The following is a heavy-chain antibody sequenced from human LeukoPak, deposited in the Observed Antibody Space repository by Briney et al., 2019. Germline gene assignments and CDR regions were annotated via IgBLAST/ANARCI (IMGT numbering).Heavy chain of an antibody. Sequence: GGSLRLSCAASGFTFTTYSMNWVRQAPGKGLEWVAYISSSSSTIYYADSVKGRFTISRDNAKNSLYLQMNSLRDEDTAVYYCARDYYGDYSFDYWGQGTLVTVSS. CDR3: ARDYYGDYSFDY. V-gene: IGHV3-48*02. D-gene: IGHD4-17*01. J-gene: IGHJ4*02. CDR2: ISSSSSTI. CDR1: GFTFTTYS.